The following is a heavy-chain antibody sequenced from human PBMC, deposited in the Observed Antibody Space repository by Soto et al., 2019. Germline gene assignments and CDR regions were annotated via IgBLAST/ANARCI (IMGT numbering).Heavy chain of an antibody. CDR1: GYTFTSYD. Sequence: ASVKVSCKASGYTFTSYDINWVRQATGQGLEWMGWMNPNSGNTGYAQKFQGRVTMTRNTSISTAYMELSSLRSEDTAVYYCARGIVVVPFVISGYYYYYLMDFWGKGTTVTVSS. V-gene: IGHV1-8*01. CDR3: ARGIVVVPFVISGYYYYYLMDF. J-gene: IGHJ6*03. CDR2: MNPNSGNT. D-gene: IGHD2-2*01.